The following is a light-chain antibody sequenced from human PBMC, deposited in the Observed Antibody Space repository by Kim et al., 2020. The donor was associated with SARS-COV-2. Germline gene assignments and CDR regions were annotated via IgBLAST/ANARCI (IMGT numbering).Light chain of an antibody. J-gene: IGKJ1*01. V-gene: IGKV3-11*01. CDR2: DVS. CDR1: QSVSSF. CDR3: QQRTNWLWT. Sequence: DIVLTQSPATLYLSPGERATLSCRANQSVSSFLAWYQHRSGQAPRLLVYDVSNRATGIPARFSGSYSGTDFTLTISSLEPEDFAVYYCQQRTNWLWTFGQGTKVDIK.